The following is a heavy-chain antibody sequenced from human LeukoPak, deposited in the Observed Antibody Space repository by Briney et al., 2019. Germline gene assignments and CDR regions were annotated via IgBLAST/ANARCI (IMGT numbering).Heavy chain of an antibody. CDR1: GGSISSADYH. CDR2: IFYSGST. Sequence: SETLSLTCSVSGGSISSADYHWSWIRQPAGKGLEWIGYIFYSGSTYYNPSLKSRVTISVDTSKNQFSLKLSSVTVADTGVYFCARVDATGGHDYWGQGTLVTVSS. J-gene: IGHJ4*02. D-gene: IGHD4-17*01. V-gene: IGHV4-30-4*01. CDR3: ARVDATGGHDY.